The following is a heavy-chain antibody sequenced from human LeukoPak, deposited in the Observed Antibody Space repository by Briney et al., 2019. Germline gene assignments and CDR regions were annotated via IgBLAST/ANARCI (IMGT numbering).Heavy chain of an antibody. CDR3: ARDRVAAHYYYYYMDV. D-gene: IGHD6-6*01. J-gene: IGHJ6*03. Sequence: PSEALSLTCTVSGGSISSYYWSWIRQPPGKGLEWIGSIYYSGSTYYNPSLKSRVTISVDTSKNQFSLKLSSVTAADTAVYYCARDRVAAHYYYYYMDVWGKGTTVTVSS. CDR2: IYYSGST. CDR1: GGSISSYY. V-gene: IGHV4-59*12.